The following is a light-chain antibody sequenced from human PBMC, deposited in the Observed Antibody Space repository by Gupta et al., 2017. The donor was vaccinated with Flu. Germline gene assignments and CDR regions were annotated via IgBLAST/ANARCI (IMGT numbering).Light chain of an antibody. V-gene: IGLV3-25*03. CDR1: ALPNQY. CDR3: QSADSSGTLVV. J-gene: IGLJ2*01. CDR2: KDS. Sequence: GQTARITCSGDALPNQYAYWYQQKPGQAPVLVIYKDSERPSGIPERFSGSSSGTTVTLTISGVQAEDEADYYCQSADSSGTLVVFGGGTKLTVL.